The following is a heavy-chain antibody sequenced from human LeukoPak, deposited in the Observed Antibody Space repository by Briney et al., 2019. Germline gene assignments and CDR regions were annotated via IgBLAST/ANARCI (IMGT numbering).Heavy chain of an antibody. CDR3: VRDKMDRAVTGSLFDY. CDR2: IKQDGSEK. V-gene: IGHV3-7*01. CDR1: GYSISSGYY. Sequence: PSETLSLTCTVSGYSISSGYYWGWIRQPPGKGLEWVANIKQDGSEKNYVDSVKGRFNVSRDNARNSVYLQMNSLRAEDTAVYFCVRDKMDRAVTGSLFDYWGQGTLVTVSS. J-gene: IGHJ4*02. D-gene: IGHD3-10*01.